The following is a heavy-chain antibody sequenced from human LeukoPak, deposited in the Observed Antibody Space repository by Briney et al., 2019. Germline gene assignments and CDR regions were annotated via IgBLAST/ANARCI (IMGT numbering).Heavy chain of an antibody. CDR1: GFTFSSYW. CDR3: STAKFDN. V-gene: IGHV3-48*01. CDR2: INIDSITV. Sequence: GGSLRLSCAASGFTFSSYWMTWVRQAPGKGLEWVSYINIDSITVNYADSVKGRFTISRDNAKNSLYLQMNSLRAEDTAVYYCSTAKFDNWGQGTLVTVSS. J-gene: IGHJ4*02.